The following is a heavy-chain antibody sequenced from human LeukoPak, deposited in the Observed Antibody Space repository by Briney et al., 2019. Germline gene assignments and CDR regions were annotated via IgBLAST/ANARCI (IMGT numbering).Heavy chain of an antibody. D-gene: IGHD2-2*02. CDR3: AKDQGVVVPAAILDDY. CDR1: GFTFSSYG. CDR2: TRYDGSNK. Sequence: GGSLRLACAASGFTFSSYGMHWVRQAPGKGLEWIAFTRYDGSNKYYADSLKGSFTISRVNSKKTLYLQMNSLRAEDTDVYYCAKDQGVVVPAAILDDYWGQGTLVTVSS. V-gene: IGHV3-30*02. J-gene: IGHJ4*02.